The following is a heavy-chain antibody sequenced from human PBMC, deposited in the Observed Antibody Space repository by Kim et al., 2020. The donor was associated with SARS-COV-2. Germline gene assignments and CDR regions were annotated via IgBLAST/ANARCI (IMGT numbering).Heavy chain of an antibody. Sequence: YAQKLQGWVTRTRDTSISPAYMELSRLRSDDTAVYYCARLNPQQLGGMDVWGQGTTVTVSS. J-gene: IGHJ6*02. V-gene: IGHV1-2*04. D-gene: IGHD6-13*01. CDR3: ARLNPQQLGGMDV.